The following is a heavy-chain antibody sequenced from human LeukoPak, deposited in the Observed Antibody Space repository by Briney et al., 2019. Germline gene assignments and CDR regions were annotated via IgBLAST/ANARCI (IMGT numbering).Heavy chain of an antibody. J-gene: IGHJ4*02. CDR1: GLTFSCYA. D-gene: IGHD3-22*01. Sequence: GGSLRISSSASGLTFSCYALHWVGQASVTGLQPGSAISSNGGSTYYADSVKGRFTISRDNSKNTLYLQMSSLRAEDTAVYYCVKDGYDSSGYKFDYWGQGTLVTVSS. CDR2: ISSNGGST. CDR3: VKDGYDSSGYKFDY. V-gene: IGHV3-64D*09.